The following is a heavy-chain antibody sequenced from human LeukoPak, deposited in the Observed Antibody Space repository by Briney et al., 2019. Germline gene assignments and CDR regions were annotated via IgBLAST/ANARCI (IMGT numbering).Heavy chain of an antibody. Sequence: SETLSLTCTVSGVSITSYYSSWIRQPAGKGLEWIGRIHTSGSTNYNSSLKSRVTMSVDTSKNQFSLKLSSVTAADTAVYYCASNPYYGSGSYGFDYWGQGTLVTGSS. CDR1: GVSITSYY. V-gene: IGHV4-4*07. CDR3: ASNPYYGSGSYGFDY. CDR2: IHTSGST. J-gene: IGHJ4*02. D-gene: IGHD3-10*01.